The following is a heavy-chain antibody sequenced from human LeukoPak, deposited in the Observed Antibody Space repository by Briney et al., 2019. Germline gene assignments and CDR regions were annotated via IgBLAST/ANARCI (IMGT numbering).Heavy chain of an antibody. V-gene: IGHV1-2*02. CDR1: GYTFTGYY. CDR3: ARENIVATINHPYYYYGMDV. Sequence: ASVKVSCKASGYTFTGYYMHWVRQAPGQGLEWMGWINPNSGGTNYAQKFQGRVTMTRDTSISTAYMELSRPRSDDTAVYYCARENIVATINHPYYYYGMDVWGQGTTVTVSS. CDR2: INPNSGGT. J-gene: IGHJ6*02. D-gene: IGHD5-12*01.